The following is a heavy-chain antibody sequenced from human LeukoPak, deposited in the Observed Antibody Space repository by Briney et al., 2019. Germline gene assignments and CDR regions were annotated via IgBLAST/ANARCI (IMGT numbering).Heavy chain of an antibody. Sequence: GRSLRLSCAASGFTFSSYAMHWVRQAPGKGLEWVAVISYDGSNKYYADSVKGRFTISRDNSKNTLYLQMNSLRSEDTAVYYCATRFGGLRKAFDIWGQGTMVTVSS. CDR1: GFTFSSYA. J-gene: IGHJ3*02. D-gene: IGHD3-10*01. V-gene: IGHV3-30-3*01. CDR3: ATRFGGLRKAFDI. CDR2: ISYDGSNK.